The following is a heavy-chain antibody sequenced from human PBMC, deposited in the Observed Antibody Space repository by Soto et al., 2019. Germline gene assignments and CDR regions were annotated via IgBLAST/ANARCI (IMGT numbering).Heavy chain of an antibody. V-gene: IGHV4-4*02. J-gene: IGHJ4*02. Sequence: SETLSLTCAVSGGSFTSNNWWTWVRQPPGQGLEWIGEIYRTGSTNYNPSLKSRVTISLDKSENQFSLKVTSLTAADTAVYYCESRDPGTSVDYWGQRTLVTVSS. CDR1: GGSFTSNNW. CDR3: ESRDPGTSVDY. D-gene: IGHD1-7*01. CDR2: IYRTGST.